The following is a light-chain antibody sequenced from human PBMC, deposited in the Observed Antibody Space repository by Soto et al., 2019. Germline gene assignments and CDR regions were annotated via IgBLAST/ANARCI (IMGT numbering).Light chain of an antibody. J-gene: IGLJ1*01. CDR2: EVS. V-gene: IGLV2-14*01. Sequence: QSVLSHPASVSWSPGHSITIYCTGTSGDVGGYKFVSWYQQHPGKAPKLMIYEVSNRPSGVSSRFSGSKSGNTASLTISGLKAEDEADYFCGSYTGNLYVFGNGTKV. CDR3: GSYTGNLYV. CDR1: SGDVGGYKF.